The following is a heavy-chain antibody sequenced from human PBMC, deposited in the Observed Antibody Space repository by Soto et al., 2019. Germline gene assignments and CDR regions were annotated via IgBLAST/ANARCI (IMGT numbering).Heavy chain of an antibody. D-gene: IGHD6-13*01. CDR1: GFTFSDHY. Sequence: EVQLVESGGGLVQPEGSLRLSCAASGFTFSDHYMDWVRQAPGKGLEWVGRIKNKANSYTTEYAVPVKGRFIISRDDSKNSVFLQMNRMKTDDTAVYYCTRVMVGSSSSSDYWGQGILVTVSS. CDR3: TRVMVGSSSSSDY. CDR2: IKNKANSYTT. J-gene: IGHJ4*02. V-gene: IGHV3-72*01.